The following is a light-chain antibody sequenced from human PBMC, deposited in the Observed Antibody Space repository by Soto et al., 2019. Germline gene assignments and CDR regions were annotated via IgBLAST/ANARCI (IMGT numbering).Light chain of an antibody. J-gene: IGLJ7*01. CDR3: SSYTSSSTLAV. Sequence: QSVLTQPASVSGSPGQSITISCTGTSSDVGGYNYVSWYQQHPGKAPKLMIYDVSNRPSGVSNRFSGSKSGNTASLTISGLQAEDEADYYCSSYTSSSTLAVXGGGXQLTVL. CDR1: SSDVGGYNY. CDR2: DVS. V-gene: IGLV2-14*01.